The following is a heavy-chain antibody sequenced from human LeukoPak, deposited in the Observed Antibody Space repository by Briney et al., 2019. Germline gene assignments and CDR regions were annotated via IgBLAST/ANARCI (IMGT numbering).Heavy chain of an antibody. V-gene: IGHV5-51*01. D-gene: IGHD6-19*01. Sequence: PGXSLQISCKGSGSTFTNYWIAWVRQLPGKGLEWMGIIYPGDSDTRYSPSFQGQVTFSADKSINTAYLQWSSLKTSDTAMYYCARPGTVAAYFYYWGQGTLVTVSS. J-gene: IGHJ4*02. CDR3: ARPGTVAAYFYY. CDR1: GSTFTNYW. CDR2: IYPGDSDT.